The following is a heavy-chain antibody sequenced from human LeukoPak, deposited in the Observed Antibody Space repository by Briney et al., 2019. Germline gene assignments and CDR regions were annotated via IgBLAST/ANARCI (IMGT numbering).Heavy chain of an antibody. CDR1: GFTFSSHA. Sequence: PGGSLRLSCAASGFTFSSHAMSWVRQAPGNGLEWVSTISGSGDSTNYADSVKGRFTISRDNSKNTLYLQMSSLRADDTAMYYCAKLIVGARSLFDFRGQGILVTVSS. V-gene: IGHV3-23*01. CDR2: ISGSGDST. CDR3: AKLIVGARSLFDF. J-gene: IGHJ4*02. D-gene: IGHD1-26*01.